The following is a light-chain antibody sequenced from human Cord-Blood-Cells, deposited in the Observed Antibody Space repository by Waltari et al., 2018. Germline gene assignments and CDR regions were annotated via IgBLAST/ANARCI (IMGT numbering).Light chain of an antibody. V-gene: IGKV1-9*01. J-gene: IGKJ1*01. CDR3: QQLNSYFWT. Sequence: DIQLTQSPSFLSASVGDRVTITCRASQGISSYLAWYQQKPGKAPKLLIYAASTLQSGVPSRFSGSESGTEFTLTISSLQPEDFATYYCQQLNSYFWTFGQGTKVEIK. CDR2: AAS. CDR1: QGISSY.